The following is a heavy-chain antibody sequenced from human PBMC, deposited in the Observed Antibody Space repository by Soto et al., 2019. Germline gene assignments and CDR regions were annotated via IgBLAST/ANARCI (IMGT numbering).Heavy chain of an antibody. CDR2: ISTNGGST. D-gene: IGHD1-7*01. CDR1: GFTFSVYA. CDR3: AKYSELPYEAYLQQ. J-gene: IGHJ1*01. V-gene: IGHV3-23*01. Sequence: LRLSCAASGFTFSVYAMSWVRQAPGKGLEWVSAISTNGGSTFYADSLRGRFTISRDNSKSTLYLQMNNLRAEDTAIYYCAKYSELPYEAYLQQWGQGTLVTVSS.